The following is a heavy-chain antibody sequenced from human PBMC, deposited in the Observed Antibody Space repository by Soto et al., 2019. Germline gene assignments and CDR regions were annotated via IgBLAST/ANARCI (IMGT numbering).Heavy chain of an antibody. CDR2: INHSGST. D-gene: IGHD3-10*01. J-gene: IGHJ6*02. Sequence: QVQLQQWGAGLLKPSETLSLTCAVYGGSFSGYYWSWIRQPPGKGLEWIGEINHSGSTNYNPSLKRRVTISVDTSKTQVSLKLSSVPAADTAVYYCARVSGIYYYGMDVWGQGTTVTVSS. CDR3: ARVSGIYYYGMDV. V-gene: IGHV4-34*01. CDR1: GGSFSGYY.